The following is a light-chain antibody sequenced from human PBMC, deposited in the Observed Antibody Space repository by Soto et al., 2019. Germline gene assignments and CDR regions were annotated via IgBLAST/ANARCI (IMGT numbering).Light chain of an antibody. CDR3: SSYTSSSTDV. Sequence: QSALTQPASVSGAPGQSIAISCTGTSSDVGGYNYVSWYQHHPGKAPKLMVYDVSNRTSGVSNRFSGSKSGNTASLTISGLQAEDEADYYCSSYTSSSTDVFGTGTKVTVL. CDR2: DVS. J-gene: IGLJ1*01. CDR1: SSDVGGYNY. V-gene: IGLV2-14*03.